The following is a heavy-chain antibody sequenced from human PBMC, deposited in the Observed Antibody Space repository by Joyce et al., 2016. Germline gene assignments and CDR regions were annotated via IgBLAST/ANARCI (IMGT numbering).Heavy chain of an antibody. CDR3: ARGLSAFDYSNYAGYDY. CDR1: GGSFSGYY. CDR2: INHSGST. V-gene: IGHV4-34*01. J-gene: IGHJ4*02. D-gene: IGHD4-11*01. Sequence: QVQLQQWGAGLLKPSETLSLTCAVYGGSFSGYYWSWIRQPPGKGLEWIGEINHSGSTNYNPSLESRVTISVDTSKIQFSLRLSSVTAADTAVYYCARGLSAFDYSNYAGYDYWGQGTLVTVSS.